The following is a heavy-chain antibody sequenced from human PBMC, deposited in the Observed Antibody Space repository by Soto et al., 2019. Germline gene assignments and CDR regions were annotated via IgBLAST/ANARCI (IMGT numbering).Heavy chain of an antibody. V-gene: IGHV1-8*01. CDR1: GYTFSCCD. J-gene: IGHJ4*02. D-gene: IGHD2-21*02. CDR3: ARVFGDVTH. Sequence: QVQLVQSGAEVKKPGASVKVSCKASGYTFSCCDINWVRQATGQGLEWLGWMNPNSGNTGYAQRFQGRVTMTRDTAISTDYMEMKSLRSDDTAVYYCARVFGDVTHWGQGTLVTVSS. CDR2: MNPNSGNT.